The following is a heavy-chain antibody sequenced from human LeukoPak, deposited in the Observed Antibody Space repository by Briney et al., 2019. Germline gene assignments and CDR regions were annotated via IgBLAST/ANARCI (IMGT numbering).Heavy chain of an antibody. CDR1: GGSFSGYY. Sequence: PSETLSLTCAVYGGSFSGYYWSRIRQPPGKGLEWIGEINHSGSTNYNPSLKSRVTISVDTSKNQFSLKLSSVTAADTAVYYCARARTTVTQSRYYYYYYMDVWGKGTTVTVSS. J-gene: IGHJ6*03. CDR3: ARARTTVTQSRYYYYYYMDV. CDR2: INHSGST. V-gene: IGHV4-34*01. D-gene: IGHD4-17*01.